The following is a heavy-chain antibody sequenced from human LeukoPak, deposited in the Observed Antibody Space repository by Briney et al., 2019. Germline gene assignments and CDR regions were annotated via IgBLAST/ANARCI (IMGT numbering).Heavy chain of an antibody. D-gene: IGHD3-10*01. CDR1: GGSFSGYY. V-gene: IGHV4-34*01. CDR2: INHSGST. CDR3: ARGHYYGSGSYPFYYYYYGMDV. J-gene: IGHJ6*02. Sequence: PSETLSLTCAVYGGSFSGYYWSWIRQPPGKGLEWIGEINHSGSTNYNPSLKSRVTISVDTSKNQFSLKLSSVTAADTAVYYCARGHYYGSGSYPFYYYYYGMDVWGQGTTVTVSS.